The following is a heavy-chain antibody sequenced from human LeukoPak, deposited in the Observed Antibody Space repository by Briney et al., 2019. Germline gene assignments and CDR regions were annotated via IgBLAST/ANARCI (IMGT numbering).Heavy chain of an antibody. D-gene: IGHD2-15*01. CDR3: ARGGGEFNN. J-gene: IGHJ4*02. V-gene: IGHV4-39*07. CDR2: IYYSGTT. Sequence: SETLSLTCTVSGGTFSSSSFYWGWIRQPPGKGLEWIGNIYYSGTTYYNPSLKSRVTISLDTSKNQFSLRLTSVTAADTAVYYCARGGGEFNNWGQGTLVTVSS. CDR1: GGTFSSSSFY.